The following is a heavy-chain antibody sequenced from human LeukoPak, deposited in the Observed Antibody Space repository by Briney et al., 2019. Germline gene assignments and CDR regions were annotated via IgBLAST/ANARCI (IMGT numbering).Heavy chain of an antibody. CDR3: ARHAESNTRYNWFDP. Sequence: GGSLRLSCAASGFTFSSFAMTWVRQAPGKGLEWVSGFDGNGPNTYYADSVKGRWTISRDNSKNTLYLQMNSLRAEDTAVYYCARHAESNTRYNWFDPWGQGTLVTVSS. CDR2: FDGNGPNT. V-gene: IGHV3-23*01. J-gene: IGHJ5*02. CDR1: GFTFSSFA. D-gene: IGHD1/OR15-1a*01.